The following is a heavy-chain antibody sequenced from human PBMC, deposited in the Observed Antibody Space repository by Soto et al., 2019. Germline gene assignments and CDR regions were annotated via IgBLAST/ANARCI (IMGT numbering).Heavy chain of an antibody. D-gene: IGHD6-13*01. CDR1: GFTVSNNY. J-gene: IGHJ4*02. CDR2: IYSGGST. V-gene: IGHV3-53*01. Sequence: EVQLVESGGGLIQPGGSLRLSCAASGFTVSNNYMRWVRQAPGKGLEWVSLIYSGGSTHYADSVKGRFTISRDNSKNTLYLQMNSLRVEDTAVYYCARDPPGIAASGGGGWGQGTLGTVSS. CDR3: ARDPPGIAASGGGG.